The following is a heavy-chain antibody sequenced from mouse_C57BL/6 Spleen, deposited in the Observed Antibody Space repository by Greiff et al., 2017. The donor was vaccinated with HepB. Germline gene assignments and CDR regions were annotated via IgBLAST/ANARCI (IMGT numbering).Heavy chain of an antibody. J-gene: IGHJ4*01. D-gene: IGHD1-1*01. CDR2: IHPNSGST. V-gene: IGHV1-64*01. Sequence: VQLQQPGAELVKPGASVKLSCKASGYTFTSYWMHWVKQRPGQGLEWIGMIHPNSGSTNYNEKFKSKATLTVDKSSSTAYMQLSSLTSEDSAVYYCARFYYYGSRDAMDYWGQGTSVTVSS. CDR3: ARFYYYGSRDAMDY. CDR1: GYTFTSYW.